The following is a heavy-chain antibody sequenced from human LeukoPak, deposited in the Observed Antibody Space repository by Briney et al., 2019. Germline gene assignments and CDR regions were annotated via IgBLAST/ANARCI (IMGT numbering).Heavy chain of an antibody. CDR3: AELGITMIGGV. V-gene: IGHV3-38-3*01. Sequence: GGSLRLSCAASGFTVSRNEMSWVRQTPGKGLEWVSSISGGSTYYADSVKGRFTISRDNAKNSLYLQMNSLRAEDTAVYYCAELGITMIGGVWGKGTTVTISS. J-gene: IGHJ6*04. CDR2: ISGGST. D-gene: IGHD3-10*02. CDR1: GFTVSRNE.